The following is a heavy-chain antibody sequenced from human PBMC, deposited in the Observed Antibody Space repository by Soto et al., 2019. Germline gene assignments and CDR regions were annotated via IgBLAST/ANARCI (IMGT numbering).Heavy chain of an antibody. CDR2: IYWDNDK. D-gene: IGHD1-20*01. V-gene: IGHV2-5*02. CDR1: GFSLTTSGVG. CDR3: AHRGETITPLPTEYFDY. Sequence: QITLKESGPTLVKPTQTLTLTCTFSGFSLTTSGVGVGWIRQPPGKALEWLALIYWDNDKRYSPSLSSRLTITKDSSKNQVVLTMTNMHPVDTATYYCAHRGETITPLPTEYFDYWGQGTLVTVSS. J-gene: IGHJ4*02.